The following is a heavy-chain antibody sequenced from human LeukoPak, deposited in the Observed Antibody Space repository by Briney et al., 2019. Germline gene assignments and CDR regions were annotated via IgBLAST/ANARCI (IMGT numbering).Heavy chain of an antibody. D-gene: IGHD3-10*01. CDR1: GGSISSYY. CDR3: ARATPPYGSGSPSLYYYGMDV. J-gene: IGHJ6*02. Sequence: SETPSLTCTVSGGSISSYYWSWIRQPAGEGLEWIGRIYTSGSTNYNPSLKSRVTTSVDTSKNQFSLKLSSVTAADTAVYYCARATPPYGSGSPSLYYYGMDVWGQGTTVTVSS. V-gene: IGHV4-4*07. CDR2: IYTSGST.